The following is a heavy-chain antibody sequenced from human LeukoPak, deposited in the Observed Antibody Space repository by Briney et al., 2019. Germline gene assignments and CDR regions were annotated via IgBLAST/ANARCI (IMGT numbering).Heavy chain of an antibody. J-gene: IGHJ3*01. D-gene: IGHD1-26*01. V-gene: IGHV3-33*01. Sequence: GGSLRLSCAASGFMFSSYGMHWVRQAPGKGLEWVAVIWYDGTNKYYADSVKGRFTISRDNSKNMLDLQMNSLRAEDTAVYYCARDLQPIVGATTGAFGFWGQGTLVTVSS. CDR1: GFMFSSYG. CDR3: ARDLQPIVGATTGAFGF. CDR2: IWYDGTNK.